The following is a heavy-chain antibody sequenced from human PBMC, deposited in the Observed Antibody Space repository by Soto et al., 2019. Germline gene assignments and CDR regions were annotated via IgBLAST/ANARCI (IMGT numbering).Heavy chain of an antibody. CDR3: ASPDTAMASDAFDI. V-gene: IGHV3-7*01. D-gene: IGHD5-18*01. J-gene: IGHJ3*02. CDR2: LNQGGNEK. Sequence: VGSLRLSCASSVFTFTDYWMSCVRESPGKGLEWVANLNQGGNEKNYLDSVKGRFTISRDNAKNSLYLQMNSLRAEDTAVYYCASPDTAMASDAFDIWGQGTMVTVSS. CDR1: VFTFTDYW.